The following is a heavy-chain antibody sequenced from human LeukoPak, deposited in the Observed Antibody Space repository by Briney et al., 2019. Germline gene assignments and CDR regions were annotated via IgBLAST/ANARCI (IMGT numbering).Heavy chain of an antibody. CDR2: ISYDGSNK. V-gene: IGHV3-30*18. D-gene: IGHD6-6*01. CDR3: AKDRGAPSSIAPSYYFDY. CDR1: AFTFSSYG. Sequence: GGSLRLSCPASAFTFSSYGLHCVRQAPGKGLEWLADISYDGSNKYYADSVKGRFTISRDNSKNTLYLQMNSLRAEDTAVYYCAKDRGAPSSIAPSYYFDYWGQGTLVTVSS. J-gene: IGHJ4*02.